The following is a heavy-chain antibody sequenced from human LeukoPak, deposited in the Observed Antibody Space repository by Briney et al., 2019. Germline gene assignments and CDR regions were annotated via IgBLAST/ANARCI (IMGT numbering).Heavy chain of an antibody. J-gene: IGHJ5*02. CDR2: VSHRGSA. V-gene: IGHV4-38-2*02. CDR1: GYSISNGYY. CDR3: ARDYPPYYDYVWGSSIGWFDP. Sequence: SETLSLTCTVSGYSISNGYYWGWIRQSPGKGLEWVGSVSHRGSAYYNPSLRSRVTISVDTSKNQFSLKLSSVTAADTAVYYCARDYPPYYDYVWGSSIGWFDPWGQGTLVTVSS. D-gene: IGHD3-16*01.